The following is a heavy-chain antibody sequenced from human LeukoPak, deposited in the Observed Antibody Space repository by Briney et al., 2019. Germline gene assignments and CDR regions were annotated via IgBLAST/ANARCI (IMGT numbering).Heavy chain of an antibody. Sequence: SQTLSLTCTVSGGSISSGSYYWSWIRQPAGKGLEGIGRIYTSGGTNYNPSLKRRVTISVDTSKNQFSLKLSSVTAADTAVYYCASEPSIAARNYYYYYMDVWGKGTTVTVSS. D-gene: IGHD6-6*01. CDR3: ASEPSIAARNYYYYYMDV. CDR2: IYTSGGT. V-gene: IGHV4-61*02. J-gene: IGHJ6*03. CDR1: GGSISSGSYY.